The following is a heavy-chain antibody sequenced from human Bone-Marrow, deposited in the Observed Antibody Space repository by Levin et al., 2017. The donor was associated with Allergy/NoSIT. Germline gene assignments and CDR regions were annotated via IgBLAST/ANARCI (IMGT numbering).Heavy chain of an antibody. Sequence: KASETLSLTCAVYGGSFSGYYWSWIRQPPGKGLEWIGEINHSGSTNYNPSLESRFTISVDASKNQVSLRLNSVTAADTAVYYCARPTAYGSGSYYGDYFQHWGQGTLVTVSS. J-gene: IGHJ1*01. CDR1: GGSFSGYY. V-gene: IGHV4-34*01. D-gene: IGHD3-10*01. CDR2: INHSGST. CDR3: ARPTAYGSGSYYGDYFQH.